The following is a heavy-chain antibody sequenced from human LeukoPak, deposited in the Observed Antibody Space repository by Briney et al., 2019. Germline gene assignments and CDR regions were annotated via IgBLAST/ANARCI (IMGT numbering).Heavy chain of an antibody. D-gene: IGHD3-22*01. CDR2: INHSGST. J-gene: IGHJ5*02. CDR3: ARGRGITMIVILSPFDP. CDR1: GGSFSGYY. V-gene: IGHV4-34*01. Sequence: SETLSLTCAVYGGSFSGYYWSWIRQPPGKGLEWIGEINHSGSTNYNPSLKSRVTISVDTSKNQFSLKLSSVTAADTTVYYCARGRGITMIVILSPFDPWGQGTLVTVSS.